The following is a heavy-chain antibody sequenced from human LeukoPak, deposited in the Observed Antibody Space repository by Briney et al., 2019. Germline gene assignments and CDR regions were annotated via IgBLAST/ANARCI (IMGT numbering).Heavy chain of an antibody. CDR1: GFTFDDYA. CDR2: ISWNCGSI. CDR3: ARDWNTYYYDSSGYQGY. D-gene: IGHD3-22*01. J-gene: IGHJ4*02. Sequence: PGGSLRLSCAASGFTFDDYAMHWVRQAPGKGLEWVSGISWNCGSIGYADSVKGRFTISRDNAKNSLYLQMNSLRAEDTAVYYCARDWNTYYYDSSGYQGYWGQGTLVTVSS. V-gene: IGHV3-9*01.